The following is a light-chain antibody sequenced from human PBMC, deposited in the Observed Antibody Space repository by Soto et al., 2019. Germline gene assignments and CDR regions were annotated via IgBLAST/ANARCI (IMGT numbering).Light chain of an antibody. J-gene: IGKJ1*01. V-gene: IGKV3-11*01. CDR3: QQRSNWPPGWT. CDR2: DAS. CDR1: QSVSSY. Sequence: EMVLTQSPATLSLSPGERATLSGRASQSVSSYLAWYQQKPGQAPRLLIYDASNRATGIPARFSGSGSGTDFTLTISSLEPQDFAVYYCQQRSNWPPGWTFGQGTKVEIK.